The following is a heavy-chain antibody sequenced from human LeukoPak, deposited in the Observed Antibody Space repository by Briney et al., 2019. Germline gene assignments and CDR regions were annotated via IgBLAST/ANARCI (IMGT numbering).Heavy chain of an antibody. V-gene: IGHV4-59*08. D-gene: IGHD3-16*01. J-gene: IGHJ3*01. CDR3: ARRWVYDKRAFDA. CDR1: GGSISGTYY. CDR2: IYYTGTT. Sequence: SETLSLTCTVSGGSISGTYYWSWIRQPPGKGLEWIGYIYYTGTTDSNLSLKSRVTISLDTSKNQFSLNLSSVTAADTAVYYCARRWVYDKRAFDAWGQGTMVTVSS.